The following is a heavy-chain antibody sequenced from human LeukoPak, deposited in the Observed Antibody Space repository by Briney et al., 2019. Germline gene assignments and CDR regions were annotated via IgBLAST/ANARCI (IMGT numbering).Heavy chain of an antibody. CDR2: IYTSGST. V-gene: IGHV4-4*09. Sequence: SETLSLTCTVSGSVSGYYWSWIRQPPGKGLEWIGYIYTSGSTNYNPSLESRVTISVDTSKNQFSLDLSSVTAADTAVYYCARQKCTSASCLTKNAFDIWGQGTMVTVSS. CDR1: GSVSGYY. D-gene: IGHD2-2*01. CDR3: ARQKCTSASCLTKNAFDI. J-gene: IGHJ3*02.